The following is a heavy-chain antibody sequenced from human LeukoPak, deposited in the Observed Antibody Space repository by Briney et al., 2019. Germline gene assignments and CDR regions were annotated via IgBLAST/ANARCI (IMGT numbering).Heavy chain of an antibody. Sequence: PSETLSLTCTVSGGSISSSSYYWSWIREPPGKGLEWIGFIYHTGSPDYNPSLKSRVTISVDTSKNQFSLNLTSVTAADTAMYYCARASGGDGSGSLWGQGTLVTVSS. D-gene: IGHD3-10*01. V-gene: IGHV4-61*01. CDR1: GGSISSSSYY. CDR3: ARASGGDGSGSL. J-gene: IGHJ4*02. CDR2: IYHTGSP.